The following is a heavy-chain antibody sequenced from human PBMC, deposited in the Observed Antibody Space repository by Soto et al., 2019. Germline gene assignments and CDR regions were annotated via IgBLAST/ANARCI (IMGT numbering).Heavy chain of an antibody. CDR3: ARFKIVATSTYYYCGMDV. Sequence: PGESLKISCKGSEDSFTTYWIGWVRQMPGKGLEWMGIIYPVDSDPKYCPSFQGQGIISADNSISTAYLQWSSLKASDPAMYYCARFKIVATSTYYYCGMDVWGGGTTVAVSS. J-gene: IGHJ6*04. V-gene: IGHV5-51*01. CDR2: IYPVDSDP. CDR1: EDSFTTYW. D-gene: IGHD5-12*01.